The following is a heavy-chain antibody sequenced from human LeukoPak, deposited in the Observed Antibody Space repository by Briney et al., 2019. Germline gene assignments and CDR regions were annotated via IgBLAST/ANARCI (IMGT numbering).Heavy chain of an antibody. V-gene: IGHV3-NL1*01. CDR1: GFTFSSYG. J-gene: IGHJ4*02. CDR3: ARDPSSGWYYFDY. Sequence: SGGSLRLSCAASGFTFSSYGMHWVRQAPGKGLEWVSVIYSGGSTYYADSVKGRFTISRDNSKNTLYLQMNSLRAEDTAVYYCARDPSSGWYYFDYWGQGTLVTVSS. CDR2: IYSGGST. D-gene: IGHD6-19*01.